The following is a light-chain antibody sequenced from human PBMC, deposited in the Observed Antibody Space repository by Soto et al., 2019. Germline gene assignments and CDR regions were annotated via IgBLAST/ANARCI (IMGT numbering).Light chain of an antibody. CDR2: GAS. CDR1: QSVSNN. Sequence: EIVMTQSPATLSVSPGERATLSCRASQSVSNNLAWYQQKPGQVPRLLIYGASTRATGIPARFSGSGSGTEFTLTLSRLQSEDFAIYYCQQYSNWPLTFGGGTKVEIK. V-gene: IGKV3-15*01. J-gene: IGKJ4*01. CDR3: QQYSNWPLT.